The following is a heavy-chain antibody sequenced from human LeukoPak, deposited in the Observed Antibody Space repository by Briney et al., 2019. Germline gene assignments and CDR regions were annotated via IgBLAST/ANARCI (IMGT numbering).Heavy chain of an antibody. D-gene: IGHD2-2*01. V-gene: IGHV3-48*03. CDR2: ISSSGSTI. CDR3: ASCRQGDQLPDY. J-gene: IGHJ4*02. Sequence: GGSLRLSCAASGFTFSSYEMNWVRQAPGKGLEWVSYISSSGSTIYYADSVKGRFTFSRDNAKNSLYLQMNSLRAEDTAVYYCASCRQGDQLPDYWGQGTLVTVSS. CDR1: GFTFSSYE.